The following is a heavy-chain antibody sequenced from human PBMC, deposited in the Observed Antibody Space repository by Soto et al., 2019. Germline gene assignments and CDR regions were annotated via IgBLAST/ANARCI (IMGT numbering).Heavy chain of an antibody. D-gene: IGHD1-26*01. J-gene: IGHJ5*02. CDR1: GGSISSGDYY. CDR2: IYNSGST. Sequence: PSETLSLTCTVSGGSISSGDYYWSWIRQPPRKGLERIGYIYNSGSTYYNPNLKIRVTISVDTSKNQFSLKLSSVTAADTAVYYCARSATRRLFDPWGQGTLVTVSS. CDR3: ARSATRRLFDP. V-gene: IGHV4-30-4*01.